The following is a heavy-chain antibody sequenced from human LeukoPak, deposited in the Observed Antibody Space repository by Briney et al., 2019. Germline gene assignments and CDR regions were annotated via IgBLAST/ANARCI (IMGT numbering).Heavy chain of an antibody. Sequence: SETLSLTCTVSGGSISSYYWSWIRQPPGKGLEWIGYIYYSGSTNYNPSLKSRVTISVDTSKNQFSLKLSSVTAADTAAYYCAKNRGSGWYNPFDYWGQGTLVTVSS. D-gene: IGHD6-19*01. V-gene: IGHV4-59*01. CDR2: IYYSGST. CDR1: GGSISSYY. J-gene: IGHJ4*02. CDR3: AKNRGSGWYNPFDY.